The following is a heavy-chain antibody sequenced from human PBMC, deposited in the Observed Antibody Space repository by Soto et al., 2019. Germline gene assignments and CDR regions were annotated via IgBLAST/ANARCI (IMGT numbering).Heavy chain of an antibody. V-gene: IGHV4-4*07. CDR3: AKSGGYSSGWYYFDY. CDR2: IYISGST. J-gene: IGHJ4*02. D-gene: IGHD6-19*01. CDR1: GGSISSYY. Sequence: QMQLQESGPGLVKPSETLSLTCTVSGGSISSYYWSWIRKPAGKGLEWIGRIYISGSTNYNPSLKSRVTMSVDTSKKQFSLKLSSVTAAETAVYYCAKSGGYSSGWYYFDYRGQGTLVTVSS.